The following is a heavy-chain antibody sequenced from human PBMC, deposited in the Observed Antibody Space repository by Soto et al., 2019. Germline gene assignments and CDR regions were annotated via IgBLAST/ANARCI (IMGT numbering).Heavy chain of an antibody. Sequence: PGGSLRLSCEASGFKVSDYYMSWIRQAPGKGLEWLSYSSNSGTYTRYADSVKGRFSISRDNAKNSLFLQINSLRGEDSATYYCARSGDNYNVLDYWGQGTPVTVSS. V-gene: IGHV3-11*06. CDR2: SSNSGTYT. D-gene: IGHD3-10*02. CDR1: GFKVSDYY. J-gene: IGHJ4*02. CDR3: ARSGDNYNVLDY.